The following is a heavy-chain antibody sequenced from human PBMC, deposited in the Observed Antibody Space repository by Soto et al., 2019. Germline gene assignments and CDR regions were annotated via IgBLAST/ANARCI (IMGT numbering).Heavy chain of an antibody. CDR1: GFTFSSYS. Sequence: VQLVESGGGLVQPGGSLRLSCAASGFTFSSYSMNWVRQAPGKGLEWVSYISSSSSTIYYADSVKGRFTISRDNAKNSLYLQMNSLRDEDTAVYYCARTWYYDSSGYSFDYWGQGTLVTVSS. J-gene: IGHJ4*02. D-gene: IGHD3-22*01. CDR3: ARTWYYDSSGYSFDY. V-gene: IGHV3-48*02. CDR2: ISSSSSTI.